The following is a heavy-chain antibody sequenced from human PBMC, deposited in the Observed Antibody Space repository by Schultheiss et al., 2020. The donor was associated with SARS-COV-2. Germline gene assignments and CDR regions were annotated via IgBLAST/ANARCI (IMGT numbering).Heavy chain of an antibody. J-gene: IGHJ6*02. Sequence: ASVKVSCKASGYTFTIYYMHWVRQAPGQGLEWMGWISAYNGNTNYAQKLQGRVTMTTDTSTSTAYMELRSLRSDDTAVYYCARDARGYCSGGSCYSGYYYYGMDVWGQGTTVTVSS. CDR3: ARDARGYCSGGSCYSGYYYYGMDV. CDR2: ISAYNGNT. V-gene: IGHV1-18*04. D-gene: IGHD2-15*01. CDR1: GYTFTIYY.